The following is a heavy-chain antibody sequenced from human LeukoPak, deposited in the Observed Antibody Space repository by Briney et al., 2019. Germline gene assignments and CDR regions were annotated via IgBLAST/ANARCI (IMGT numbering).Heavy chain of an antibody. J-gene: IGHJ4*02. CDR3: ASLDCSSTSCPFDY. CDR2: IYYSGST. V-gene: IGHV4-31*03. D-gene: IGHD2-2*01. Sequence: PSETLSLTCTVSGGSISSGGYYWSWIRQHPRKRLEWIGYIYYSGSTYYNPSLKSRVTISVDTSKNQFSLKLSSVTAADTAVYYCASLDCSSTSCPFDYWGQGTLVTVSS. CDR1: GGSISSGGYY.